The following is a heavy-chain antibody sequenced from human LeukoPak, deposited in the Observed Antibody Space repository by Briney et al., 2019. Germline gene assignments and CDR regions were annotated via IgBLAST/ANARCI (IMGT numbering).Heavy chain of an antibody. D-gene: IGHD3-22*01. CDR1: GGSISSSSYY. CDR2: INHSGST. J-gene: IGHJ4*02. CDR3: ARLPYYYDSSGYLN. Sequence: SETLSLTCTVSGGSISSSSYYWGWIRQPPGKGLEWIGEINHSGSTNYNPSLKSRVTISVDTSKNQFSLKLSSVTAADTAVYYCARLPYYYDSSGYLNWGQGTLVTVSS. V-gene: IGHV4-39*07.